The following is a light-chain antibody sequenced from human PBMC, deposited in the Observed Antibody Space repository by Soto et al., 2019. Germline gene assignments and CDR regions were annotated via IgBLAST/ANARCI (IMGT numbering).Light chain of an antibody. J-gene: IGKJ1*01. V-gene: IGKV1-39*01. CDR3: QQSYSTSIT. CDR2: AAS. CDR1: QSISSY. Sequence: DIQMTQSPSSVSASVGDRVSITCRASQSISSYLNWYHQKPGKAPKLLIYAASSLQSGVPSRFSGSGSGTDFTLTISSLQPEDFATYYCQQSYSTSITLGQGTKVDIK.